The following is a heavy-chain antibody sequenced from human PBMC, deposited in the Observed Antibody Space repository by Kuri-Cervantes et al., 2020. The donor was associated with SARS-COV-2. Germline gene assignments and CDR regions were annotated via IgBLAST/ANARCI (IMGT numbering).Heavy chain of an antibody. V-gene: IGHV3-64*01. CDR1: GFTFSSYT. CDR3: ARDSREYCSSTSCSWFDP. CDR2: ISSNGGST. D-gene: IGHD2-2*01. J-gene: IGHJ5*02. Sequence: VGSLRLSCAASGFTFSSYTMHWVRQAPGKGLEYVSAISSNGGSTYYANSVKGRFTISRDNSKNTLYLQMGSLRAEDMAVYYCARDSREYCSSTSCSWFDPWGQGTLVTVSS.